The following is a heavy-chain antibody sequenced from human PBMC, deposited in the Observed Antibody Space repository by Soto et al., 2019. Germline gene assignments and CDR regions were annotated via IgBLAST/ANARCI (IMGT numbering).Heavy chain of an antibody. V-gene: IGHV5-51*01. D-gene: IGHD6-19*01. Sequence: GESLKISCKGSGYSFNYYWIAWVRQMPGKGLEWMGIIYPGDSDTRYSPSFQGQVTISADKSISTAYLQWSSLKASDTAMYYCARLGTQYSSGWFPFDYWGQGTLVTVSS. CDR2: IYPGDSDT. CDR3: ARLGTQYSSGWFPFDY. J-gene: IGHJ4*02. CDR1: GYSFNYYW.